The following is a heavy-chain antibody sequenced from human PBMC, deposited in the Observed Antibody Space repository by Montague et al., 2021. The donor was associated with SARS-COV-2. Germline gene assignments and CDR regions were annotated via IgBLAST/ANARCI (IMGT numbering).Heavy chain of an antibody. D-gene: IGHD3-3*01. CDR1: GGFFAGSS. CDR3: ARGTKPYYDLWL. CDR2: IYYSGAT. J-gene: IGHJ4*02. Sequence: SETLSLTCSVGGFFAGSSYNWLRQTPGKGLEWIGEIYYSGATDYNPSLKVRVTISADTSKNEFSLELRSVSAADTAIYYCARGTKPYYDLWLWGQGTLVTVSS. V-gene: IGHV4-34*01.